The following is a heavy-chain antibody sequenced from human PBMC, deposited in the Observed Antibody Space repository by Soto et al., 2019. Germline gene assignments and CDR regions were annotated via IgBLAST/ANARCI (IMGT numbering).Heavy chain of an antibody. CDR3: ATPYYYNH. D-gene: IGHD3-22*01. J-gene: IGHJ5*02. V-gene: IGHV3-21*01. CDR2: ISSDSDHI. CDR1: GFMFSAYT. Sequence: GGSLRRSCSASGFMFSAYTMNWVRQAPGKGLEWLSSISSDSDHIDYADSVRGRFTVSRDNARKSLYLQMDSLGAEDTGVYYCATPYYYNHWGPGTLVTVSS.